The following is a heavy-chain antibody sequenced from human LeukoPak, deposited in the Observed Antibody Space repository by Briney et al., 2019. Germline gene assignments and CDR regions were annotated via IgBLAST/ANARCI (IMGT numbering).Heavy chain of an antibody. J-gene: IGHJ6*04. D-gene: IGHD3-10*02. V-gene: IGHV3-21*01. Sequence: GGSLRLSCAASGFTFSNFIVNWVRQAPGKGLEWVSSISSTSSYIYYADSVKGRFTISRDNAKNSLYLQMNSLRAEDTAVYYCAELGITMIGGVWGKGTTVTISS. CDR3: AELGITMIGGV. CDR1: GFTFSNFI. CDR2: ISSTSSYI.